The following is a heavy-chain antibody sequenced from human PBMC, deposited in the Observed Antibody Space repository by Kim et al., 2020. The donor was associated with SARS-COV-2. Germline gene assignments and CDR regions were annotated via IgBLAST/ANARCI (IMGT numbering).Heavy chain of an antibody. CDR3: LWFGDSRGI. D-gene: IGHD3-10*01. J-gene: IGHJ4*02. Sequence: STYYADSVKGRFTISRDNSKNTLYLQMNSLRAEDTAVYYCLWFGDSRGIRGQGTLVTVSS. CDR2: ST. V-gene: IGHV3-23*01.